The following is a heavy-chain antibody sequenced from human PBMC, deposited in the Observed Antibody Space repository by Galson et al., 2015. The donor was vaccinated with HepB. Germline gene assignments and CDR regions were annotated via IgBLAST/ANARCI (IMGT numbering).Heavy chain of an antibody. J-gene: IGHJ4*02. CDR1: GDSVSRNNW. CDR3: GREGPTPVPSAIDY. D-gene: IGHD2-2*01. Sequence: LSLTCVVSGDSVSRNNWWTWVRQSPGKGLEWIGEIYHVGSTNYNPSLTNRLTIYLDKAKNQFSLNMTSVTAADTAVYVCGREGPTPVPSAIDYWGQGILVTVSS. V-gene: IGHV4-4*01. CDR2: IYHVGST.